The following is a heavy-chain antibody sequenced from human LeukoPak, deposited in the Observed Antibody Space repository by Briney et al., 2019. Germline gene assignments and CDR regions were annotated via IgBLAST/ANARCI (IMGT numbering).Heavy chain of an antibody. J-gene: IGHJ3*02. CDR2: IYPVDSDT. CDR3: ARLRPQDAFDI. CDR1: RYSFTNYS. Sequence: GESLQISCQGSRYSFTNYSIGWARPMPGKGLGWMGIIYPVDSDTRYSPSFQCQVTISADKSIRTTYLQWRSLKASDTAMYFCARLRPQDAFDIWGQGTMVTVSS. V-gene: IGHV5-51*01.